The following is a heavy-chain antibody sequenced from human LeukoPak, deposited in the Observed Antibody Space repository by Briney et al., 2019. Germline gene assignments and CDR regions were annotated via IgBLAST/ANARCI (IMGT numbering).Heavy chain of an antibody. CDR1: GFTFSSYG. Sequence: GGSLRLSCAASGFTFSSYGMHWVRQAPGKGLEWVAFIRYDGSNKYYADSVKGRFTISRDNSKNTLYLQMNSLRAEDTAVYYCAKTRGYNLVFPERGGYFDYWGQGTLVTVSS. J-gene: IGHJ4*02. CDR3: AKTRGYNLVFPERGGYFDY. CDR2: IRYDGSNK. D-gene: IGHD5-12*01. V-gene: IGHV3-30*02.